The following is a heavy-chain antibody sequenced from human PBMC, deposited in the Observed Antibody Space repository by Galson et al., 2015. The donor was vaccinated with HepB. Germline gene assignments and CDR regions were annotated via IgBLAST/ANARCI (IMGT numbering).Heavy chain of an antibody. CDR3: ARTPVWGVPATGSLNWFDP. J-gene: IGHJ5*02. Sequence: SVKVSCKASGGTINSYAISWVRQAPGRELEWMGGIIPVFGTANYAQKFQGRVTITADESTSTAYMEMNSLRSEDTAVYYCARTPVWGVPATGSLNWFDPWGQGTLVTVSS. CDR2: IIPVFGTA. CDR1: GGTINSYA. V-gene: IGHV1-69*13. D-gene: IGHD6-13*01.